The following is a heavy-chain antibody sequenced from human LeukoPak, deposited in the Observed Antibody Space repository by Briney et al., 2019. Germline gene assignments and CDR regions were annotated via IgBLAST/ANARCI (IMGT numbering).Heavy chain of an antibody. Sequence: GGSLRLSCAASGFTFSSYWMSWVRQAPGKGLEWVANIKQDGSEKNYVDSVKGRFTISRDNAKNSQYLQINSLRVEDTAVYYCARSGSDFDCWGQGTLVTVSS. CDR2: IKQDGSEK. V-gene: IGHV3-7*01. CDR1: GFTFSSYW. J-gene: IGHJ4*02. CDR3: ARSGSDFDC. D-gene: IGHD1-26*01.